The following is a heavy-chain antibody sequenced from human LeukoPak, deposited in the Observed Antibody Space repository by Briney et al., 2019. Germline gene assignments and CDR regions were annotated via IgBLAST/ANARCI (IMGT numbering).Heavy chain of an antibody. CDR3: ARPQDSSGYYDAFDI. V-gene: IGHV4-34*01. CDR2: INHRGST. Sequence: KPSETLSLTCAVYGGSFSGYYWSWVRQPPGKGLEWIGEINHRGSTNYNPSLKSRVTISVDTSKNQFSLKLSSVTAADTAVYYCARPQDSSGYYDAFDIWGQGTMVTVSS. D-gene: IGHD3-22*01. CDR1: GGSFSGYY. J-gene: IGHJ3*02.